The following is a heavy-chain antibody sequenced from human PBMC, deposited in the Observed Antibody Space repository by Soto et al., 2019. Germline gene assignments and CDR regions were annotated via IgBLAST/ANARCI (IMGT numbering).Heavy chain of an antibody. J-gene: IGHJ6*02. CDR2: IYPGDSDT. D-gene: IGHD5-12*01. Sequence: GESLKISCKGSGYSFTSYWIGWVRQMPGKGLEWMGIIYPGDSDTRYSPSFQGQVTISADKSISTAYLQWSSLKASDTAMYYCARQRVATTLYYYYGMDVWGQGTTVTVSS. CDR3: ARQRVATTLYYYYGMDV. V-gene: IGHV5-51*01. CDR1: GYSFTSYW.